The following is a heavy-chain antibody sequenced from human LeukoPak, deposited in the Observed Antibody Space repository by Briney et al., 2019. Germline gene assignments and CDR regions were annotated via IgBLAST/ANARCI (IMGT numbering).Heavy chain of an antibody. CDR1: GYTFTSYY. CDR3: ASSIAAAGTGFDY. CDR2: IKPSGGST. D-gene: IGHD6-13*01. J-gene: IGHJ4*02. Sequence: ASVKVSCKASGYTFTSYYMHWVRQAPGQGLQWMGIIKPSGGSTSYAQKFQGRVTMTRDTSTSTVYMELSSLRSEDTAVYYCASSIAAAGTGFDYWGQGTLVTVSS. V-gene: IGHV1-46*03.